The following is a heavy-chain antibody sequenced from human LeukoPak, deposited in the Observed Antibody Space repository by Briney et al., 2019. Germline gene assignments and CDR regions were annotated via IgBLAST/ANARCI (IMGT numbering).Heavy chain of an antibody. CDR2: ISGSGGST. Sequence: GGSLRLSCAASGFTFSSYAMSWVRQAPGKGLEWVSAISGSGGSTYYADSVKGRFTISRDNSKNTLYLQMNSLRAKDTAVYYCAKHNYDFWSGPKNWGQGTLVTVSS. D-gene: IGHD3-3*01. J-gene: IGHJ4*02. CDR3: AKHNYDFWSGPKN. CDR1: GFTFSSYA. V-gene: IGHV3-23*01.